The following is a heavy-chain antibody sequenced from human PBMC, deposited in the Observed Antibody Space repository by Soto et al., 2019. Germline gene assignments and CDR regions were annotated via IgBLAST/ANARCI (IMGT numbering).Heavy chain of an antibody. Sequence: EVHLLGSGGDLVKPGGSLRLSCEVSGFTFNNFAMSWVRQRPGKGLEWVSTISSDGDLRHYAESVKGRFTISRDNSKSLLFLQMNSLRAEDTALYFCAKVRQRFLDILTGATNFDSWGQGTLVTVSS. CDR3: AKVRQRFLDILTGATNFDS. J-gene: IGHJ4*02. V-gene: IGHV3-23*01. D-gene: IGHD3-9*01. CDR2: ISSDGDLR. CDR1: GFTFNNFA.